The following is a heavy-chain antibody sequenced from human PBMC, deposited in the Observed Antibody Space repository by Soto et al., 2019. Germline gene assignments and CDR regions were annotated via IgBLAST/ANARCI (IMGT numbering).Heavy chain of an antibody. D-gene: IGHD5-18*01. CDR2: ISYDGSNK. V-gene: IGHV3-30*18. CDR1: GFTFSSYG. Sequence: QVQLVESGGGVVQPGRSLRLSCAASGFTFSSYGMHWVRQAPGKGLEWVAVISYDGSNKYYADSVKGRFTISRDNSKNTLYLQMNSLRAEDTAVYYCAKEGRIQLWSHGLDYWGQGTLVTVSS. CDR3: AKEGRIQLWSHGLDY. J-gene: IGHJ4*02.